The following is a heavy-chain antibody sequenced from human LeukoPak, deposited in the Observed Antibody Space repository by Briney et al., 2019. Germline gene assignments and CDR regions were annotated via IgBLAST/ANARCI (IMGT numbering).Heavy chain of an antibody. CDR1: GFIFSDYY. CDR2: ISSSASNI. D-gene: IGHD1-26*01. J-gene: IGHJ6*03. V-gene: IGHV3-11*04. CDR3: ARAAGATTSYYYYYYMDV. Sequence: PGGSLRLSCAASGFIFSDYYMTWIRQAPGKGLEWVSYISSSASNIYYADSVKGRFAVSRDNAKNSLYLQMNGLRADDTAVYYCARAAGATTSYYYYYYMDVWGKGTTVTVS.